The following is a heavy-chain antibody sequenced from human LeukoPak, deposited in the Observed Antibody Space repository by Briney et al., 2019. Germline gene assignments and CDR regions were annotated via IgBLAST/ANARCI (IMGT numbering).Heavy chain of an antibody. J-gene: IGHJ1*01. CDR2: ISWNSGSI. D-gene: IGHD3-9*01. Sequence: PGRSLRLSCAASGFPFDDYAMHWVRQAPGKGLEWVSGISWNSGSIGYADSVKGRFTISRDNAKNSLYLQMNSLRAEDTALYYCAKDPYLRLSTLTGYLQHWGQGTLVTVSS. CDR3: AKDPYLRLSTLTGYLQH. CDR1: GFPFDDYA. V-gene: IGHV3-9*01.